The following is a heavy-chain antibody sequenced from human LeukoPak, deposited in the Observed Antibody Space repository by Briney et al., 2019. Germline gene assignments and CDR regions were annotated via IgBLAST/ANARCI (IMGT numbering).Heavy chain of an antibody. D-gene: IGHD1-14*01. CDR2: INPNSGGT. CDR3: ARIGYNHYFDY. V-gene: IGHV1-2*02. Sequence: ASVKVSCKASGYTFTGYYLHWVRQAPGQGLEWMGWINPNSGGTNYAQTFQGRVTMTRDTSITTAYLELSRLRSDDTAVYYCARIGYNHYFDYWGQGTLVTVSS. J-gene: IGHJ4*02. CDR1: GYTFTGYY.